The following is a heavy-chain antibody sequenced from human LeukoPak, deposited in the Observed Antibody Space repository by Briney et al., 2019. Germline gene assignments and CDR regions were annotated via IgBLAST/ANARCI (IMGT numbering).Heavy chain of an antibody. D-gene: IGHD6-13*01. CDR2: IYHSGNT. CDR3: ARVTGYRIEDYFDY. J-gene: IGHJ4*02. CDR1: GYSISSGFY. Sequence: SETLSLTCSVSGYSISSGFYWGWIRQPPGKGLEWIGNIYHSGNTYYNPSLKSRVTISVDTSKSQFSLRLSSVTAADTAVYYCARVTGYRIEDYFDYWGQGTLVTVSS. V-gene: IGHV4-38-2*02.